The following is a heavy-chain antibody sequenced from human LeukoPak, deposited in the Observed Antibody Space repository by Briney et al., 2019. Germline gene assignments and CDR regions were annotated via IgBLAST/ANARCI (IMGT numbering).Heavy chain of an antibody. J-gene: IGHJ3*01. Sequence: GGSLRLSCMASGFSISPYYMGWARQAPGKGLEWVANIDKDAIEKYYVDSVKGRFTISRDNAKNSLFLEMNSLGLEDTAVYYCARGGLLYGFDEWGQGTMVTVSS. CDR1: GFSISPYY. D-gene: IGHD2-15*01. V-gene: IGHV3-7*01. CDR2: IDKDAIEK. CDR3: ARGGLLYGFDE.